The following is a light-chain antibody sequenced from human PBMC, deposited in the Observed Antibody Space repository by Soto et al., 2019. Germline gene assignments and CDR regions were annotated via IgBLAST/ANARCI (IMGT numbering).Light chain of an antibody. J-gene: IGKJ1*01. CDR1: QSISSW. CDR3: QHYNSYWT. CDR2: DAS. V-gene: IGKV1-5*01. Sequence: DIQMTHSPSTLSASVGDRVTLTCRASQSISSWLAWYQQKPGKAPKLVIYDASSLESGVPSRFSGSGSGTEFTLTISSLQPDDFATYYCQHYNSYWTFGQGTKVDIK.